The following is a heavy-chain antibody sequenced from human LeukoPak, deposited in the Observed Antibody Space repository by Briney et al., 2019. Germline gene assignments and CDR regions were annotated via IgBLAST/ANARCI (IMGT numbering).Heavy chain of an antibody. J-gene: IGHJ4*02. CDR3: ARGHGNMITFGY. Sequence: PSETLSLTCAVYGGSFSGYYWSWIRQPPGKGLEWIGEINHSGSTNYNPSLKSRVTISVDTSKNQFSLKLSSVTAADTAVYYCARGHGNMITFGYCGQGTLVTVSS. V-gene: IGHV4-34*01. D-gene: IGHD3-16*01. CDR1: GGSFSGYY. CDR2: INHSGST.